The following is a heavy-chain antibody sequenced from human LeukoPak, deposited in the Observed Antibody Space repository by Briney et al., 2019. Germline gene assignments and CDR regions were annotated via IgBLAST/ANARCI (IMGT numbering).Heavy chain of an antibody. Sequence: GGSLRLFCAASGFTFSSYGMHWVRQAPGKGLEWVAVIWYDGSNKYYADSVKGRFTISRDNSKNTLYLQMNSLRAEDTAVYYCARRLYGMDVWGQGTTVTVSS. CDR1: GFTFSSYG. V-gene: IGHV3-33*01. J-gene: IGHJ6*02. D-gene: IGHD6-25*01. CDR2: IWYDGSNK. CDR3: ARRLYGMDV.